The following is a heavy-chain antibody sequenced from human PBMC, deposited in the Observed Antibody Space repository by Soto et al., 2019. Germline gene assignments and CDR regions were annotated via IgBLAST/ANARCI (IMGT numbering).Heavy chain of an antibody. CDR3: AKVLLSGWYGGANFDY. Sequence: QVQLVESGGGVVQPGRSLRLSCAASGFTCSSYGMHWVRQAPGKGLEWVAVISYDGSNKYYADSVKGRFTISRDNSKNTLYLQMNSLRAEDTAVYYCAKVLLSGWYGGANFDYWGQGTLVTVSS. V-gene: IGHV3-30*18. CDR1: GFTCSSYG. D-gene: IGHD6-19*01. CDR2: ISYDGSNK. J-gene: IGHJ4*02.